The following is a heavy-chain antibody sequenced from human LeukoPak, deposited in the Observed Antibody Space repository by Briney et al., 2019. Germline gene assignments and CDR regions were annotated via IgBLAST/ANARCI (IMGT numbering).Heavy chain of an antibody. D-gene: IGHD3-22*01. Sequence: SETLSLTCTVSGGSITAYYWSWIRQPPGKRLEWIGYISYSGTTKYNPSLKSRVTMSVDTSKNQFSLKLSSVTTTDTAVYYCARAISYYDNSGYSYYFDYWGQGTLVTVSS. CDR3: ARAISYYDNSGYSYYFDY. CDR2: ISYSGTT. J-gene: IGHJ4*02. CDR1: GGSITAYY. V-gene: IGHV4-59*01.